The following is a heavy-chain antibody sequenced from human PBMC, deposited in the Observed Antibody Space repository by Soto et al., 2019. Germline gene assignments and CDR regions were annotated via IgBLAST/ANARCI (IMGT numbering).Heavy chain of an antibody. D-gene: IGHD3-10*01. CDR3: AREKDNIRGVKYYFDY. V-gene: IGHV3-21*01. Sequence: PWGSLRLSCASSGFTLSSYSMNWVRQAPGKGLEWVSSISSSSSYIYYADSVKGRFTISRDNAKNSLYLQMNSLRAEDTAVYYCAREKDNIRGVKYYFDYWGQGALVTVSS. J-gene: IGHJ4*02. CDR2: ISSSSSYI. CDR1: GFTLSSYS.